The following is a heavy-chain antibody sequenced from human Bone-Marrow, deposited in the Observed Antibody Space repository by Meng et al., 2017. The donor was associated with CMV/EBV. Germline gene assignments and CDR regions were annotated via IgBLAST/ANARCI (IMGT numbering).Heavy chain of an antibody. Sequence: GSLRLSCTVSGGSISSYYWSWIRQPPGKGLEWIGYIYYSGSTNYNPSLKSRVTISVDTSKNQFSLKLSSVTAADTAVYYCARVPKYSGSYSHYYYYGMDVWGQRTTVTVSS. D-gene: IGHD1-26*01. V-gene: IGHV4-59*01. J-gene: IGHJ6*02. CDR3: ARVPKYSGSYSHYYYYGMDV. CDR2: IYYSGST. CDR1: GGSISSYY.